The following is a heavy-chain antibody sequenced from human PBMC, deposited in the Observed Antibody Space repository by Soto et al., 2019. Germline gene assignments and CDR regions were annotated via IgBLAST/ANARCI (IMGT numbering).Heavy chain of an antibody. J-gene: IGHJ1*01. Sequence: KGLEWVAVISYDGSNKYYADSVKGRFTISRDNSKNTLYLQMNSLRAEDTAVYYCAKDVLHARCSMRGVRSVFEY. V-gene: IGHV3-30*18. CDR2: ISYDGSNK. D-gene: IGHD3-10*02. CDR3: AKDVLHARCSMRGVRSVFEY.